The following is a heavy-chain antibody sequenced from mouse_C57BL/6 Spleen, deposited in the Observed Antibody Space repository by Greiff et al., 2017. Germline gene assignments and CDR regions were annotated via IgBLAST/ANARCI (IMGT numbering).Heavy chain of an antibody. D-gene: IGHD2-5*01. CDR1: GFNFSSYG. Sequence: EVLLVESGGDLVKPGGSLKLSCAASGFNFSSYGMSWVRQTPDKRLEWVATISSGGSDTYYPDSVKGRFTISRDNAKNTLYLQMSSLKSEDTAMYYCARQENDSNSRFAYWGQGTLVTVSA. V-gene: IGHV5-6*01. J-gene: IGHJ3*01. CDR2: ISSGGSDT. CDR3: ARQENDSNSRFAY.